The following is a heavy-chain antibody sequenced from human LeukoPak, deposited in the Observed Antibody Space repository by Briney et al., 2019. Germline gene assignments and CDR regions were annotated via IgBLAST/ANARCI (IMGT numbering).Heavy chain of an antibody. V-gene: IGHV4-4*07. Sequence: SETLSLTCTVSGVSISSYYWSWIRQPAGKGLEWIGRIYTSGSTNYNPSLKSRVTMSVDTSKNQFSLKLSSVTAADTAVYYCACSTPKAPHCSSTSCKNYYYYYYMDVWGKGTTVTVSS. CDR1: GVSISSYY. J-gene: IGHJ6*03. CDR2: IYTSGST. CDR3: ACSTPKAPHCSSTSCKNYYYYYYMDV. D-gene: IGHD2-2*01.